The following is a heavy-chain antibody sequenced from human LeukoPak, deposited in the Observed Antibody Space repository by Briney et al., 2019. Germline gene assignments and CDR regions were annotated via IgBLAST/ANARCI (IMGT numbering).Heavy chain of an antibody. Sequence: SETLSLTCAVSGGSISSSNWWSWVRQPPGKGLEWIGEIYHSGSTNYNPSLKSRVTISVDKSKNQFSLKLSSVTAADTAVYYCARVHDSSGYYYHYYYYMDVWGKGTTVTVSS. CDR2: IYHSGST. CDR3: ARVHDSSGYYYHYYYYMDV. V-gene: IGHV4-4*02. J-gene: IGHJ6*03. D-gene: IGHD3-22*01. CDR1: GGSISSSNW.